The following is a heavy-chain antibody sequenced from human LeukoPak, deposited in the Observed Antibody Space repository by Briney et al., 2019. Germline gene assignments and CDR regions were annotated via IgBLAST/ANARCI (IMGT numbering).Heavy chain of an antibody. CDR3: ARRGVRGVIRDAFDI. D-gene: IGHD3-10*01. CDR2: INHSGST. V-gene: IGHV4-34*01. J-gene: IGHJ3*02. Sequence: SSETLSLTCAVYGGSFSGYYWSWIRQPPGKGLEWIGEINHSGSTNYNPSLKSRVTISVDTSKNQFSLKLSSVTAADTAVYYCARRGVRGVIRDAFDIWGQGTMVTVSS. CDR1: GGSFSGYY.